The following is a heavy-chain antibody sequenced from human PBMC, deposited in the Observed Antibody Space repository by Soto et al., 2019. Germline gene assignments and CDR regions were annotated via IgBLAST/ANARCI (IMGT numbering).Heavy chain of an antibody. V-gene: IGHV3-30*18. Sequence: QVQLVESGGGVVQPGRSLRLSCAASGFTFSSYAMHWVRQAPGKGLEWVAVISYDGSNKYYADSVKGRFTISRDNSKNTLHLQMNSMRVEDTAVYYCAKDSASWGWNDPPYNYSYGMDVWGQGTTVTVSS. J-gene: IGHJ6*02. D-gene: IGHD1-1*01. CDR3: AKDSASWGWNDPPYNYSYGMDV. CDR2: ISYDGSNK. CDR1: GFTFSSYA.